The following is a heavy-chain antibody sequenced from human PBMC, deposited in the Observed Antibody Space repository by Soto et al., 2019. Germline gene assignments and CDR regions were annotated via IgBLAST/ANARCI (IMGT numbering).Heavy chain of an antibody. V-gene: IGHV3-33*01. CDR3: ARDAVVLVPAAINGYYCGMDV. Sequence: QVQLVESGGGVVQPGRSLRLSCAASGFTFSSYGMHWVRQAPGKGLEWVAVIWYDGSNKYYADSVKGRFTISRDNSKNKLYLQMNSLRAEDTAVYYCARDAVVLVPAAINGYYCGMDVWGQGTTVTVSS. CDR2: IWYDGSNK. J-gene: IGHJ6*02. CDR1: GFTFSSYG. D-gene: IGHD2-2*01.